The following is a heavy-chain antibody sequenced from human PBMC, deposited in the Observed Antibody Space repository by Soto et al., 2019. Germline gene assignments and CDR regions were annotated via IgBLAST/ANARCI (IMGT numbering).Heavy chain of an antibody. CDR3: ARVGVLRFLEWLPRPLYYFDY. D-gene: IGHD3-3*01. V-gene: IGHV3-7*05. CDR2: IKQDGSEK. J-gene: IGHJ4*02. CDR1: GFTFSSYW. Sequence: GGSLRLSCAASGFTFSSYWMSWVRQAPGKGLEWVANIKQDGSEKYYVDSVKGRFTISRDNAKNSLYLQMNSLRAEDTAVYYCARVGVLRFLEWLPRPLYYFDYWGQGTLVTVSS.